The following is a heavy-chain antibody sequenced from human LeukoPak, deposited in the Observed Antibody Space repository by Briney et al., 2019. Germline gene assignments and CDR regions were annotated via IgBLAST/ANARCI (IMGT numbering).Heavy chain of an antibody. V-gene: IGHV4-31*03. CDR1: GGSISSGGYY. Sequence: SETLSLTCTVSGGSISSGGYYWSWIRQHPGKGLEWIGYIYYSGSTYYNPSLKSRVTISVDTSKNQFSLKLSSVTAADTAVYYCGRGSGGGGMLNYYDSSGYPYYFDYWGQGTLVTVSS. CDR3: GRGSGGGGMLNYYDSSGYPYYFDY. J-gene: IGHJ4*02. D-gene: IGHD3-22*01. CDR2: IYYSGST.